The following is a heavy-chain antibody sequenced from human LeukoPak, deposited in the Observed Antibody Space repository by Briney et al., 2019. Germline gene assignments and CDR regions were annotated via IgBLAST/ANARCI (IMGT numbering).Heavy chain of an antibody. D-gene: IGHD3-10*01. CDR2: IIPILGIA. Sequence: SVKVSCKASGYTFTSYGISWVRQAPGQGLEWMGRIIPILGIANYAQKFQGRVTITADKSTSTAYMELSSLRSEDTAVYYCARERTVGGSGSYYNPSRRYYFDYWGQGTLVTVSS. J-gene: IGHJ4*02. V-gene: IGHV1-69*04. CDR3: ARERTVGGSGSYYNPSRRYYFDY. CDR1: GYTFTSYG.